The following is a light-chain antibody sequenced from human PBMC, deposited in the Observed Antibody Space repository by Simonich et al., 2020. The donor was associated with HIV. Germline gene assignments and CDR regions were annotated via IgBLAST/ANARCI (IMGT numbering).Light chain of an antibody. V-gene: IGKV3D-7*01. CDR3: QQEGSSPPYT. J-gene: IGKJ2*01. CDR2: VAS. Sequence: EIVMTQSPATLSLSPGERATLSCRASQRISSSYLSWYQQKPGQAPRLLMYVASTRATGIPARFSGSGSGTDFTLTINRLEPEDFAVYYCQQEGSSPPYTFGQGTKLEIK. CDR1: QRISSSY.